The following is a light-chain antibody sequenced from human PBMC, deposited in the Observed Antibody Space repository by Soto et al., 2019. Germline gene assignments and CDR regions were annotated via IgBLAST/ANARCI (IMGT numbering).Light chain of an antibody. CDR1: RSDGGGYNY. CDR3: SSYTSSSTPYV. J-gene: IGLJ1*01. CDR2: VVT. V-gene: IGLV2-14*01. Sequence: SGLTQPASGSGSPGQSITISSTGTRSDGGGYNYVSWYQQHPGKAPKLRIYVVTNRPSGVSHRFSGSKSGNTASLTISGLQAEDEADYYCSSYTSSSTPYVFGTGTKVTVL.